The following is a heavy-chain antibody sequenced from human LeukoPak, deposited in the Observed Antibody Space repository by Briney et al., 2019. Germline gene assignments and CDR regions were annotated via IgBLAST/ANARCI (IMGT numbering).Heavy chain of an antibody. D-gene: IGHD6-13*01. CDR2: ISYDGSNK. CDR3: AKGEKNIIAAAASDY. J-gene: IGHJ4*02. V-gene: IGHV3-30*18. Sequence: PGGSLRLSCAASGFTFRSYGMHWVRQAPGKGLEWVAVISYDGSNKYYADSVKGRSTISRDNSKNTLYLQMHSLRAEDTAAYYCAKGEKNIIAAAASDYWGQGTLVTVSS. CDR1: GFTFRSYG.